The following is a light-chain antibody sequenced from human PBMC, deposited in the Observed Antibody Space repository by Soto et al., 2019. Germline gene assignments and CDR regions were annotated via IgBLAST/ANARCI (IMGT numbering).Light chain of an antibody. V-gene: IGKV3-11*01. CDR1: QSVSSY. CDR3: QQRLNWPLT. J-gene: IGKJ4*01. CDR2: DAS. Sequence: IVLTQSPATLSLSPVERATLSCRASQSVSSYLAWYQQKPGQAPRLLIYDASNRATGIPARFSGSGSGTDFTLTISSLESEDFAVYYCQQRLNWPLTFGGGTKVEIK.